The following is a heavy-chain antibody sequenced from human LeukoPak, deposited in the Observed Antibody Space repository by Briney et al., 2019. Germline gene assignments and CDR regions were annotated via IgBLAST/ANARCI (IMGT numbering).Heavy chain of an antibody. V-gene: IGHV1-46*01. Sequence: ASVKVSCKASGYTFTSYYMHWVRQAPGQGLEWMGIINPSGGSTSYAQKFQGRVTMTRDTSTSTVYMELSSLRSEDTAVYYCATGARMSLGQGPDFDYWGQGTLVTVSS. CDR3: ATGARMSLGQGPDFDY. CDR2: INPSGGST. D-gene: IGHD3-16*01. CDR1: GYTFTSYY. J-gene: IGHJ4*02.